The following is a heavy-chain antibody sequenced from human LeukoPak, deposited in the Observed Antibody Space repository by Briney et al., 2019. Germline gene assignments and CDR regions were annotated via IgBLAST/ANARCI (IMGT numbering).Heavy chain of an antibody. J-gene: IGHJ4*02. CDR1: GFTFSSYE. CDR2: ISSSGSTI. Sequence: TGGSLRLSCAASGFTFSSYEMNWVRQAPGKGLEWVSYISSSGSTIYYADSVKGRFTTSRDNAKNSLYLQMNSLRAEDTAVYYCARGNQWLPFDYWGQGTLVTVSS. D-gene: IGHD6-19*01. CDR3: ARGNQWLPFDY. V-gene: IGHV3-48*03.